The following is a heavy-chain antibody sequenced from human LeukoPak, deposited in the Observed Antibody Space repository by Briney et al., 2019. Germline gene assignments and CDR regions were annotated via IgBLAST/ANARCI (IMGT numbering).Heavy chain of an antibody. J-gene: IGHJ4*02. Sequence: SETLSLTCAVYGGSFSGYYWSWIRQPPGKGLEWIGEINHSGSTNYNPSLKSRVTISVDTSKNQFSLKLSSVTAADTAVYYCARVFTVRNLSKVAGTKKYYFDYWGQGTLVTVSS. CDR3: ARVFTVRNLSKVAGTKKYYFDY. CDR2: INHSGST. V-gene: IGHV4-34*01. CDR1: GGSFSGYY. D-gene: IGHD6-19*01.